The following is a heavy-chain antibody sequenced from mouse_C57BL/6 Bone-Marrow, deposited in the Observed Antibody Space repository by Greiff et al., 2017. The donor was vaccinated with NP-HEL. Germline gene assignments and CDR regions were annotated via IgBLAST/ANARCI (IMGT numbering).Heavy chain of an antibody. CDR1: GYTFTSYG. CDR2: IYPRSGNT. CDR3: ARECTVVATDY. J-gene: IGHJ2*01. Sequence: QVQLKESGAELARPGASVKLSCKASGYTFTSYGISWVKQRTGQGLEWIGEIYPRSGNTYYNEKFKGKATLTADKSSSTAYMELSSLTSEDSAVYFCARECTVVATDYWGQGTTLTVSS. D-gene: IGHD1-1*01. V-gene: IGHV1-81*01.